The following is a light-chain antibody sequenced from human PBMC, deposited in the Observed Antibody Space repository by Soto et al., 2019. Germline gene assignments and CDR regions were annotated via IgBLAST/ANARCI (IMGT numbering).Light chain of an antibody. Sequence: EIVMKQSPAPLSVSPGERATLSCRASQSVSSNLAWYQQTPGQAPRLLIYGASTRATGSPARFIRSGSGTEFTLTISSLQSEDFAVYYCQQYTNWSPMYTFGQWTKLEIK. J-gene: IGKJ2*01. V-gene: IGKV3-15*01. CDR3: QQYTNWSPMYT. CDR2: GAS. CDR1: QSVSSN.